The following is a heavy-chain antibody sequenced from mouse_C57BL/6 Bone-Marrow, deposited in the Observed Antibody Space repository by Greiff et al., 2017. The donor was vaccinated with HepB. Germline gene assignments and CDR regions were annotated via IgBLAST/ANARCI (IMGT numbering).Heavy chain of an antibody. Sequence: QVQLQQPGAELVKPGASVKMSCKASGYTFTSYWITWGKQRPGQGLEWIGDIYPGSGSTNYNEKFKSKATLTVDTSSSTAYMQLSSLTSEDSAVYYCARDDGYFLYYFDYWGQGTTLTVSS. V-gene: IGHV1-55*01. D-gene: IGHD2-3*01. CDR2: IYPGSGST. CDR3: ARDDGYFLYYFDY. J-gene: IGHJ2*01. CDR1: GYTFTSYW.